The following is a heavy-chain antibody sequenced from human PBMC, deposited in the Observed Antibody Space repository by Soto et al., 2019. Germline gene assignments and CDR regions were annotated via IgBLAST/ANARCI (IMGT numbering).Heavy chain of an antibody. CDR1: GFTFNTHW. V-gene: IGHV3-74*01. J-gene: IGHJ4*02. CDR2: IYFDGITT. CDR3: ARGGAMGADY. D-gene: IGHD1-26*01. Sequence: GGSLRLSCAASGFTFNTHWMHWVRQAPGKGLVWVSRIYFDGITTNYADSVKGRLTVSRDNAKNTVYLHVNTLRDEDTAVYYCARGGAMGADYWGQGTLVTVSS.